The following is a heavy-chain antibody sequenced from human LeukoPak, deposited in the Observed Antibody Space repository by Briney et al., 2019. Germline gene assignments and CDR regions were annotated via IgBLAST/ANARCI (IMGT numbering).Heavy chain of an antibody. CDR3: ARVPALGMLPYYFDY. J-gene: IGHJ4*02. D-gene: IGHD7-27*01. V-gene: IGHV4-34*01. CDR2: VSPGGST. Sequence: PSETLSLTCAMHSESSGGDDWTWIRQPPGKGLEWIGEVSPGGSTRYNPSLRSRVTISLDTSKNQFSLKLSSVTAADTAVYYCARVPALGMLPYYFDYWGQGTLVTVSS. CDR1: SESSGGDD.